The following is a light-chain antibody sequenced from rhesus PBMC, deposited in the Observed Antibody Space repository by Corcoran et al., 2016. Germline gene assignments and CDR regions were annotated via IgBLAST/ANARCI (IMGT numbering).Light chain of an antibody. V-gene: IGKV3-42*01. CDR1: QSVSSS. CDR2: GAS. Sequence: EIVMTQSPATLSLSPGERATLSCRASQSVSSSLAWYQQKPGQAPQPLIYGASRRATGIPERFTGSGSGTECTLTISSLEPEDVGVYYCQQDYSWPLTFGGGTKVELK. J-gene: IGKJ4*01. CDR3: QQDYSWPLT.